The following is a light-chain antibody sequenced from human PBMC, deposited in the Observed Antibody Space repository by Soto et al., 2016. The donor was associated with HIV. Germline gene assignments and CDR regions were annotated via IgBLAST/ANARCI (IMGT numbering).Light chain of an antibody. CDR1: QSISSW. V-gene: IGKV1-5*03. Sequence: DIQMTQSPSTLSASVGDRVTITCRASQSISSWLAWYQQKPGKAPKLLIYKASSLERGVPSRFSGSGSGTEFTLTISSLQPDDFASYYCQQYNSYSTFGQGTKAGDQT. CDR3: QQYNSYST. J-gene: IGKJ2*01. CDR2: KAS.